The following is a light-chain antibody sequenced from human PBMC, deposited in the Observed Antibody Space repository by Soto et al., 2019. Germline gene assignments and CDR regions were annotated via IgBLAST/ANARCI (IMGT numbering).Light chain of an antibody. CDR1: SSNIGTSS. CDR3: AVWDDSLNGHV. Sequence: SALTQPPPASGAPGQTVTLSFFWSSSNIGTSSVHLYKHPPGTAPNPLIYTNDQRPSGVPARFSGSKSGTSASLAISGLQSEDEADYYCAVWDDSLNGHVFGAGTKVTVL. CDR2: TND. V-gene: IGLV1-44*01. J-gene: IGLJ1*01.